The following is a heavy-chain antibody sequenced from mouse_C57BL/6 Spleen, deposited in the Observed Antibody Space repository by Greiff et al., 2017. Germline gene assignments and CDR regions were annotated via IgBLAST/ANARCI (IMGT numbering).Heavy chain of an antibody. V-gene: IGHV1-82*01. J-gene: IGHJ4*01. D-gene: IGHD4-1*01. CDR2: IYPGDGDT. CDR3: ARSDWEGYAIGD. Sequence: QVQLQQSGPELVKPGASVKISCKASGYAFSSSWMNWVKQRPGKGLEWIGRIYPGDGDTNYDGKFKGKATLTADKSSSTAYMQLSSLTSEDSAVYFCARSDWEGYAIGDWGQGASVTVSS. CDR1: GYAFSSSW.